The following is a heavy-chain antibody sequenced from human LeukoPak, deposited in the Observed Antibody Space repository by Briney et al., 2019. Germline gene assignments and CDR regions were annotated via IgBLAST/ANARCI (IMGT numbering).Heavy chain of an antibody. CDR3: ARLYDSSTYTNWLDP. D-gene: IGHD3-22*01. Sequence: SETLSLTCTVSGGSIGSHYWSWIRQPPGKGLEWIGYIYYSGSTKHNPSLKSRVTISVDTSNNQFSLKLSSVTAADTAVYYCARLYDSSTYTNWLDPWGQGTLVTVSS. CDR1: GGSIGSHY. CDR2: IYYSGST. V-gene: IGHV4-59*11. J-gene: IGHJ5*02.